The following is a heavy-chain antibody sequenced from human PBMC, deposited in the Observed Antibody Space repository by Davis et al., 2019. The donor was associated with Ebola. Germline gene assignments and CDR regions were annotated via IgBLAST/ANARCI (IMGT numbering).Heavy chain of an antibody. Sequence: AASVKVSCKASGYTFTNYGITWVRQAPGQGLEWMGWINPHNGNTNYAQNVQGRVIMTTDTATTTAYMEVGGLRSDDTAVYYCARDLSVWGQGTTVTVSS. V-gene: IGHV1-18*04. CDR2: INPHNGNT. CDR3: ARDLSV. CDR1: GYTFTNYG. J-gene: IGHJ6*02.